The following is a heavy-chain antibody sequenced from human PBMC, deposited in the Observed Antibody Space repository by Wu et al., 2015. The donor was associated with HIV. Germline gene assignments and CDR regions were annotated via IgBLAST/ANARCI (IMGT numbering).Heavy chain of an antibody. CDR3: ARAVHDILTGHWTTQFDY. J-gene: IGHJ4*02. CDR1: GYTFTSYG. D-gene: IGHD3-9*01. Sequence: QVQLVQSGAEVKKPGASVKVSCKASGYTFTSYGISWVRQAPGQGLEWMGWISAYNGNTNYAQKLQGRVTMTTDTSTSTAYMELRSLRSDDTAVYYCARAVHDILTGHWTTQFDYWGQGTLVTVSS. CDR2: ISAYNGNT. V-gene: IGHV1-18*01.